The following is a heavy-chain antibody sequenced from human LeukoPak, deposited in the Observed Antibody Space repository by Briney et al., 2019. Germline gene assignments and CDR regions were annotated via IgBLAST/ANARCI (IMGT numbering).Heavy chain of an antibody. CDR1: GFTFSSYA. J-gene: IGHJ4*02. CDR3: AKSGTDEGIAVAYFDY. V-gene: IGHV3-23*01. CDR2: ISGSGGST. D-gene: IGHD6-19*01. Sequence: GGSLRLSCAASGFTFSSYAMSWVRQAPGKGLEWVSAISGSGGSTYYADSVKGRFTISRDNSKNTLYLQMNSLRAEDTAVYYCAKSGTDEGIAVAYFDYWGQGTLVTVSS.